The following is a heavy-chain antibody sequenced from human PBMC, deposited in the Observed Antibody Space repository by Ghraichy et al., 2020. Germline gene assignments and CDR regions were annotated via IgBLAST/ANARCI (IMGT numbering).Heavy chain of an antibody. CDR1: GYTFTSYG. J-gene: IGHJ6*02. V-gene: IGHV1-18*04. D-gene: IGHD2-2*01. CDR2: ISAYNGNT. Sequence: ASVKVSCKASGYTFTSYGISWVRQAPGQGLEWMGWISAYNGNTNYAQKLQGRVTMTTDTSTSTAYMELRSLRSDDTAVYYCARLRYCSSTSCYNCYYYGIDVWGQGTTVTVSS. CDR3: ARLRYCSSTSCYNCYYYGIDV.